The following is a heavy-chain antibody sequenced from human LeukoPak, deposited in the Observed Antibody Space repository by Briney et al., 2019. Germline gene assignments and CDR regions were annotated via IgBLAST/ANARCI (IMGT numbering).Heavy chain of an antibody. D-gene: IGHD5-12*01. CDR3: ARSYSGYDRYFDY. J-gene: IGHJ4*02. CDR1: GITFSGSG. V-gene: IGHV3-23*01. CDR2: ISGSGSNT. Sequence: GGSLRLSCAASGITFSGSGMSWVRQAPGKGLEWVSTISGSGSNTHYADSVKGRFTISRDNAMNSLYLQMNSLRAEDTAVYYCARSYSGYDRYFDYWGQGTLVTVSS.